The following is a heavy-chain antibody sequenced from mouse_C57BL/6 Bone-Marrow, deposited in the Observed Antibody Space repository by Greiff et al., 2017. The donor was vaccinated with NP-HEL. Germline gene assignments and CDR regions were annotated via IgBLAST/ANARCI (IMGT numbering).Heavy chain of an antibody. J-gene: IGHJ3*01. CDR1: GFTFSSYA. CDR2: ISDGGSYT. D-gene: IGHD1-1*01. CDR3: AIYYYGKAWFAY. Sequence: EVHLVESGGGLVKPGGSLKLSCAASGFTFSSYAMSWVRQTPEKRLEWVATISDGGSYTYYPDNVKGRFTISRDNAKNNLYLQMSHLKSEDTAMYYCAIYYYGKAWFAYWGQGTRVTVSA. V-gene: IGHV5-4*01.